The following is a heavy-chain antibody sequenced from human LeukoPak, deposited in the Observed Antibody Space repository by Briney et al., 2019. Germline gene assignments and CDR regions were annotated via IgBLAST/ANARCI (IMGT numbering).Heavy chain of an antibody. CDR2: ISSSDTTI. CDR3: ARSRRDNYYYYYGMDA. CDR1: GFTFSSYE. J-gene: IGHJ6*02. D-gene: IGHD5-24*01. Sequence: GGCLRLSCAASGFTFSSYEMTWVRQAPGEGLEWVSNISSSDTTIPYADSVKGRFTISRDNARNSLYLQMNSLRAEDTAVYYCARSRRDNYYYYYGMDAWGQGTTVTVSS. V-gene: IGHV3-48*03.